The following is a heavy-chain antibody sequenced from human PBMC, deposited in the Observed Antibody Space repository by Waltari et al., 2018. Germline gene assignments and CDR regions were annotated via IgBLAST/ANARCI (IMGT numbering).Heavy chain of an antibody. CDR1: FDSMNTNTYS. Sequence: QPQLQESGPGLVEPSETLSLTCTVSFDSMNTNTYSWAWIRQSPGTGLEWVGSISYTGSTYYNPSLKSRVTLSAEVSQNVFSLKLTSVTAADTAVYYCARHVHSPVTLYYFDNWGQGARVTVSS. J-gene: IGHJ4*02. D-gene: IGHD2-21*02. CDR2: ISYTGST. V-gene: IGHV4-39*01. CDR3: ARHVHSPVTLYYFDN.